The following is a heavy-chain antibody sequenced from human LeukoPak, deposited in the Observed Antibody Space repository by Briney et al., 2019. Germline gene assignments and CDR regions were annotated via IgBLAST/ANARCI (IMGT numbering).Heavy chain of an antibody. D-gene: IGHD2-2*01. CDR2: ISSSRSYI. Sequence: PGGSVRLSCAASGFTFSSYSMNGVGQAPGKGLEGGSSISSSRSYIYYADSVKGRFTISRDNAKNLLYLEMNSLRAEGTAVLCCPRDLVVVVVPAARGAFDIWGQGTMVTVSS. CDR1: GFTFSSYS. V-gene: IGHV3-21*01. CDR3: PRDLVVVVVPAARGAFDI. J-gene: IGHJ3*02.